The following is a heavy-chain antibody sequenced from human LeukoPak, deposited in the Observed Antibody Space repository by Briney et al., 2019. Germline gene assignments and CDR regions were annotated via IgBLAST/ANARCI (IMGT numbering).Heavy chain of an antibody. J-gene: IGHJ4*02. CDR3: TTLGYHLDS. D-gene: IGHD3-22*01. V-gene: IGHV3-48*03. Sequence: PGGSLRLSCAASGFDFGAYEMNWVRQAPRKRLEWVAYFAGSDTTKYYADSVRGRFAISRDNAKNSLYLQINSLRAEDTALYYCTTLGYHLDSWGQGTLVTVSS. CDR2: FAGSDTTK. CDR1: GFDFGAYE.